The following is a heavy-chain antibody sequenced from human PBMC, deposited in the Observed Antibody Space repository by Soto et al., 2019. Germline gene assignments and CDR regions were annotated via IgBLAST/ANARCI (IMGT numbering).Heavy chain of an antibody. Sequence: PGGSLRLSCAASGFTVSSNYMSWVRQAPGKGLEWVSVIYSGGSTYYADSVKGRFTISRDNSKNTLYLQMNSLRAEDTAVYYCARDPSTSPYFYYGMDVWGQVTPVTVSS. J-gene: IGHJ6*02. D-gene: IGHD6-6*01. CDR1: GFTVSSNY. CDR2: IYSGGST. V-gene: IGHV3-53*01. CDR3: ARDPSTSPYFYYGMDV.